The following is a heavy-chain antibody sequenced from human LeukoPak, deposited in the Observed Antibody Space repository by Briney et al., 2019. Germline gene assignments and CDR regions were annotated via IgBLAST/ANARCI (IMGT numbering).Heavy chain of an antibody. CDR1: GGSISSGSYY. CDR2: IYTSGST. Sequence: SQTLSLTCTVSGGSISSGSYYWSWIRQPAGKGLEWIGRIYTSGSTNYNPSLKSRVTISVDTSKNQFSLKLSSVTAADTAVYYCATESIAASFDPWGQGTLVTVSS. CDR3: ATESIAASFDP. J-gene: IGHJ5*02. D-gene: IGHD6-6*01. V-gene: IGHV4-61*02.